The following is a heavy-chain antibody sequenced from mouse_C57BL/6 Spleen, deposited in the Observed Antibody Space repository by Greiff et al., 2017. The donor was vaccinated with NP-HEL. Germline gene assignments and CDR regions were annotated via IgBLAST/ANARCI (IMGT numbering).Heavy chain of an antibody. Sequence: QVQLQQPGAELVMPGASVKLSCKASGYTFTSYWMHWVKQRPGQGLEWIGEIDPSDSYTNYNQKFKGKSTLTVDKSSSTAYMQLSSLTSEASAVYYCARALYYYGSSYFYFDYWGQGTTLTVSS. CDR1: GYTFTSYW. V-gene: IGHV1-69*01. CDR2: IDPSDSYT. CDR3: ARALYYYGSSYFYFDY. D-gene: IGHD1-1*01. J-gene: IGHJ2*01.